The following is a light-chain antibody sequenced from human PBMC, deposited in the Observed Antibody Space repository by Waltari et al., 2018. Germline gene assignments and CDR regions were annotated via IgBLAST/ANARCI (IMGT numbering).Light chain of an antibody. Sequence: DIVMTQSPDSLAVSLGARATINCKSSQNVLYDSNNKNYLAWYQQKPGQPPKLLMYWASTRESGVPDRFSGSGSGTDFTLTISSLQAEDVAVYYCQQYYSTPLTFGGGTKVEIK. J-gene: IGKJ4*01. V-gene: IGKV4-1*01. CDR3: QQYYSTPLT. CDR1: QNVLYDSNNKNY. CDR2: WAS.